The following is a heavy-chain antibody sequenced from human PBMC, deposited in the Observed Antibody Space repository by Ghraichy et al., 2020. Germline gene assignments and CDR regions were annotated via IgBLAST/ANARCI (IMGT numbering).Heavy chain of an antibody. CDR1: GFSFSDYY. CDR2: ISTSGTTI. J-gene: IGHJ4*02. V-gene: IGHV3-11*01. CDR3: ARDANGFNVPDY. Sequence: GASLNISCAASGFSFSDYYMSWIRQAPGKGLEWVSYISTSGTTIYYADSVKGRFTISRDNAKNSLYLQVNNLRAEDTAFYYCARDANGFNVPDYWGQGTLVTVSS. D-gene: IGHD2-8*01.